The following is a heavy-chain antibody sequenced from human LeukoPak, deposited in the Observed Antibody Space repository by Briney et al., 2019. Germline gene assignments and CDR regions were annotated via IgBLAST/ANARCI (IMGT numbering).Heavy chain of an antibody. Sequence: GGSLRLSCEASGLTFSNSWMHWVRQVPGKGLVWVSRMYGDMRDISYADSVKGRFTISRDNAKDTVYLQMNSLRGEDTAVYYCARDLGLRGSTWGQGTLVTVSS. CDR2: MYGDMRDI. D-gene: IGHD5-12*01. CDR3: ARDLGLRGST. V-gene: IGHV3-74*01. J-gene: IGHJ5*02. CDR1: GLTFSNSW.